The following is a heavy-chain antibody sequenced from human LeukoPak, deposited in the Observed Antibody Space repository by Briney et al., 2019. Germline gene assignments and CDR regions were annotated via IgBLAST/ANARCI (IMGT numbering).Heavy chain of an antibody. D-gene: IGHD6-19*01. CDR3: ARVGYSSGWYAKYFDY. Sequence: ASVKVSCKASGYTFTSNAMHWVRQAPGQRPEWMGWINTGNGNTKYSQKFQGRVTISRDTSANTAYMEVSSLRSEDTAVYYCARVGYSSGWYAKYFDYWGQGTLVTVSS. CDR2: INTGNGNT. CDR1: GYTFTSNA. V-gene: IGHV1-3*04. J-gene: IGHJ4*02.